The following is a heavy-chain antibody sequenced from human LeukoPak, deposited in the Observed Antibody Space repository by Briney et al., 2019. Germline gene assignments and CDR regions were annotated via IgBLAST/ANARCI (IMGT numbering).Heavy chain of an antibody. J-gene: IGHJ5*02. CDR1: GYTFTGYY. CDR3: AREGIAAAGTFGDPPQKNNWFDP. CDR2: INPNSGGT. Sequence: ASVKVSCKASGYTFTGYYMHWVRQAPGQGLEWMGWINPNSGGTNYAQKFQGRVTMTRDTSISTAYMELSRLRSDDTAVYYCAREGIAAAGTFGDPPQKNNWFDPWGQGALVTVSS. D-gene: IGHD6-13*01. V-gene: IGHV1-2*02.